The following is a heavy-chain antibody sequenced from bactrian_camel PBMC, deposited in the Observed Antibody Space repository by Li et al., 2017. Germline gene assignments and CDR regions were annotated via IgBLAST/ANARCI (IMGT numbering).Heavy chain of an antibody. Sequence: FFLSVGSLRLSCSASGFTFSTYYVSWVRQAPGKGLVWVSSIYSTGSNTYYADSVKGRFTITRDIAKGTLYLDMNTLKTDDTADYYCFATDRHEGGRYWGQG. CDR2: IYSTGSNT. J-gene: IGHJ4*01. CDR1: GFTFSTYY. CDR3: FATDRHEGGRY. V-gene: IGHV3-2*01. D-gene: IGHD7*01.